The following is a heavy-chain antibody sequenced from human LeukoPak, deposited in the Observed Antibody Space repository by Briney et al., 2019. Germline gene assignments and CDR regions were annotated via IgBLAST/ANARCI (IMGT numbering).Heavy chain of an antibody. V-gene: IGHV3-30*02. J-gene: IGHJ5*02. CDR3: AKGSCSSTSCYYNWFDP. CDR1: GFTFSSYG. D-gene: IGHD2-2*01. Sequence: GGSLRFSCAASGFTFSSYGMHWVRQAPGKGLEWVAFIRYDGSNKYYADSVKGRFTISRDNSKNTLYLQMNSLRAEDTAVYYCAKGSCSSTSCYYNWFDPWGQGTLVTVSS. CDR2: IRYDGSNK.